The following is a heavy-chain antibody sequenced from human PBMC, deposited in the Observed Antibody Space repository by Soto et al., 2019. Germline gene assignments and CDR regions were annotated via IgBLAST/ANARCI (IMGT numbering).Heavy chain of an antibody. V-gene: IGHV3-48*03. J-gene: IGHJ4*02. CDR3: VREEQRSWFNHEQFDS. CDR1: GFTVSRYE. D-gene: IGHD6-25*01. Sequence: PGGSLRLGCAASGFTVSRYEMNWVRQAPGKGLEWVAYITGTGSTIYYADSVKGRFTISRDNANNSLYLQMNNLRAEDTAVYYCVREEQRSWFNHEQFDSWGQGTLVTVSS. CDR2: ITGTGSTI.